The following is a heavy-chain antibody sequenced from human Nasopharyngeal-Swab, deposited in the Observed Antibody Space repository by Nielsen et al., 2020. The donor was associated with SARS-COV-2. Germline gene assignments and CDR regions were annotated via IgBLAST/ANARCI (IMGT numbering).Heavy chain of an antibody. CDR2: LNKDGSET. CDR1: GFSFSSYW. Sequence: ESLKISCAASGFSFSSYWMTWVRQAPGKGLEWVANLNKDGSETYYVDSVKGRFTISRDNAKNSLFLQMNTLRGEDTAVYYCVRNMDVWGQGTTVTVSS. V-gene: IGHV3-7*01. CDR3: VRNMDV. J-gene: IGHJ6*02.